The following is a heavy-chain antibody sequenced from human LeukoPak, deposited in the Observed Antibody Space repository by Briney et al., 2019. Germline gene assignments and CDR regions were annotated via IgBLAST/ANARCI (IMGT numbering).Heavy chain of an antibody. D-gene: IGHD1-26*01. CDR2: ISGRSSTI. CDR1: AFTFSDYS. Sequence: GGSLRLSCAASAFTFSDYSMNWVRQAPGKGLEWISYISGRSSTIYHADSVKGRFTISRDNAKNSMYLQMNSLRAEDTAVYYCARDRIKSGSYYFDYWGQGTLVTVSS. V-gene: IGHV3-48*01. CDR3: ARDRIKSGSYYFDY. J-gene: IGHJ4*02.